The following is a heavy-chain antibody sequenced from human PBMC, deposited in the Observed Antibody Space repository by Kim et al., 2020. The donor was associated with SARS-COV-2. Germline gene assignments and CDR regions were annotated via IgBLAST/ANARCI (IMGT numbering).Heavy chain of an antibody. CDR2: INPNSGGT. CDR1: GYTCTGYY. Sequence: ASVKVSCKASGYTCTGYYMHWVRQAPGQGLEWMGWINPNSGGTNYAQKFQGRVTMTRDTSISTAYMELSRLRSDDTAVYYCARLGTKAYYYYYGMDVWGQGTTVTVSS. D-gene: IGHD2-8*01. CDR3: ARLGTKAYYYYYGMDV. J-gene: IGHJ6*02. V-gene: IGHV1-2*02.